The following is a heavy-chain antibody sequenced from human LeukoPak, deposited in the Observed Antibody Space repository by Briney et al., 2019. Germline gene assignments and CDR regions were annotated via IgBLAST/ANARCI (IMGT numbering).Heavy chain of an antibody. CDR1: GFTFSDYW. V-gene: IGHV3-74*01. CDR3: ARVITGSTYGQFDY. J-gene: IGHJ4*02. CDR2: INSDGSRT. Sequence: GGSLRLSCTASGFTFSDYWMHWVRQAPGKGPVWVSRINSDGSRTNYADCVKGRFTISRDNAKNTVFLQMNSLRAEDAAVYYCARVITGSTYGQFDYWGQGALATVSS. D-gene: IGHD5-18*01.